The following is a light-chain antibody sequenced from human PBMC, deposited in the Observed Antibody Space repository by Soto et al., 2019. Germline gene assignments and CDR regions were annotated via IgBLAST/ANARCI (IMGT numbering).Light chain of an antibody. Sequence: EIVLTQSPATLSLSPGERATLSCRASQSVAYTYLAWFQQKPGQAPRLLIYVASNRATGIPDRFSGSGSGTDFTLTISRPEPEDFAVYYCQQYGTSPFTVGPGTNVDIK. CDR1: QSVAYTY. J-gene: IGKJ3*01. CDR3: QQYGTSPFT. CDR2: VAS. V-gene: IGKV3-20*01.